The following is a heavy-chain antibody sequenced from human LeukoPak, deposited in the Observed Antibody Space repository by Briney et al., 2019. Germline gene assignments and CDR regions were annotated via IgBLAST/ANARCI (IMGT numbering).Heavy chain of an antibody. D-gene: IGHD6-13*01. CDR3: ARPYSSSWQDAFDI. CDR1: GFTFSSYA. V-gene: IGHV3-30*04. J-gene: IGHJ3*02. Sequence: TGGSLRLSCAASGFTFSSYAMHWVRQAPGKGLEWVAVISYDGSNKYYADSVKGRFTISRDNSKNTLYLQMNSLRAEDTAVYYCARPYSSSWQDAFDIWGQGTMVTVSS. CDR2: ISYDGSNK.